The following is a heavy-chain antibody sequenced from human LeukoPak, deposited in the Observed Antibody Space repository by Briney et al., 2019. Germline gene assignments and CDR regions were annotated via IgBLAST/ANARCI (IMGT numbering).Heavy chain of an antibody. V-gene: IGHV3-23*01. CDR2: IADAGT. D-gene: IGHD3-16*01. Sequence: PGGSLRLSCAASGFTFQQFAMTWVRQAPGKGLEWVSTIADAGTYYADSVKGRFTISRDNSKNMLYLQLNSLRAGDTAMYYCAKNLGPFDVRGQGTMVTVSS. CDR3: AKNLGPFDV. CDR1: GFTFQQFA. J-gene: IGHJ3*01.